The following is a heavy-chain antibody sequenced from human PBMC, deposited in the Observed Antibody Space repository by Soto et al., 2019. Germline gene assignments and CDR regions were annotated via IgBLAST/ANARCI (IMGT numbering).Heavy chain of an antibody. CDR2: IYYSGST. CDR3: ARYVLSTVTTTYYFYY. D-gene: IGHD4-17*01. Sequence: ETLSLTCTVSAGSISSYYWSWIRQPPGKGLEWIGYIYYSGSTNYNPSLKSRVTISVDTSKNQFSLKLSSVTAADTAVYYCARYVLSTVTTTYYFYYRAQGTPVPVSS. CDR1: AGSISSYY. J-gene: IGHJ4*02. V-gene: IGHV4-59*01.